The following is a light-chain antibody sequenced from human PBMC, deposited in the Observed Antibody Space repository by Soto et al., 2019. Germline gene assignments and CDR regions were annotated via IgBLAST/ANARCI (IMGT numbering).Light chain of an antibody. J-gene: IGKJ2*01. CDR3: QQYNNWPPVT. CDR2: GAS. Sequence: EIVMTQSPATLSASPGEIATLSCRASQSVSSNLDWYQQKPGQAPRLLIYGASTRATGIPARFSGSGSGTEFTLTISSLQSEDFAVYYCQQYNNWPPVTFGQGTKLEIK. V-gene: IGKV3-15*01. CDR1: QSVSSN.